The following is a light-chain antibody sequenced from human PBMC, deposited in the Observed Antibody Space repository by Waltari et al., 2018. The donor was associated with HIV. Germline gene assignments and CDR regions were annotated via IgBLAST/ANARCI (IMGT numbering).Light chain of an antibody. CDR1: DSNIGNNY. V-gene: IGLV1-51*01. CDR2: DSY. CDR3: ATWDASLTVV. Sequence: QSVLTQPPSVSAAPGQKVSISCSGSDSNIGNNYVSWYQQLPGTAPKLLIYDSYKRPSGIPDRFSGAKCGTSATLGIAGLQTGDEAYYYCATWDASLTVVFGGGTKLTVL. J-gene: IGLJ2*01.